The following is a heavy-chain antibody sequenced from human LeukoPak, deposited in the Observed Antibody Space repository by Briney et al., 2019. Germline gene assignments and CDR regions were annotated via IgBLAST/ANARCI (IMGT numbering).Heavy chain of an antibody. CDR3: AKVGDEYGDYDDYYYYGMDV. CDR2: ISYDGSNK. CDR1: GFTFSSYG. J-gene: IGHJ6*02. Sequence: PGGSLRLSCAASGFTFSSYGMHWVRQAPGKGLEWVAVISYDGSNKYYADSVKGRFTISRDNSKNTLYLQMNSLRAEDTAVYYCAKVGDEYGDYDDYYYYGMDVWGQGTTVTVSS. D-gene: IGHD4-17*01. V-gene: IGHV3-30*18.